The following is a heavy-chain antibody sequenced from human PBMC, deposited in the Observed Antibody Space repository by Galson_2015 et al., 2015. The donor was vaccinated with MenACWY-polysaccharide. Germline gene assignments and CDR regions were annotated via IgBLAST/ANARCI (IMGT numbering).Heavy chain of an antibody. CDR3: TRIIARKHTFVDS. J-gene: IGHJ4*02. D-gene: IGHD2-21*01. CDR2: MNPNSGNT. Sequence: SVKVSCKASGYKFTSYDINRVRQATGQGLEWMGWMNPNSGNTGYAQKFQGRVTMTSNSAITTAYMELSSLRSEDTAVYYCTRIIARKHTFVDSWGQGTLVSVS. V-gene: IGHV1-8*01. CDR1: GYKFTSYD.